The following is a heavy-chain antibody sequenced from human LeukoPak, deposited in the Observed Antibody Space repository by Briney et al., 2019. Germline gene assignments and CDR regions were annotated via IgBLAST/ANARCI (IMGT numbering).Heavy chain of an antibody. CDR3: ARGGYSGSYQRPFDY. V-gene: IGHV3-74*01. CDR2: INSDGSST. D-gene: IGHD1-26*01. CDR1: GFTFSSYW. J-gene: IGHJ4*02. Sequence: GGSLRLFCAASGFTFSSYWMHWVRQAPGKGLVWVSRINSDGSSTSYADSVKGRFTISRDNAKNTLYLQMNSLRAEDTAVYYCARGGYSGSYQRPFDYRGQGTLVTVSS.